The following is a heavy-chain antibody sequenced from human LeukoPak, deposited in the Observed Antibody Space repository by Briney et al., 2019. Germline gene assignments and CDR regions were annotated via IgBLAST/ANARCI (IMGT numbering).Heavy chain of an antibody. D-gene: IGHD5-18*01. CDR1: GGSISSYY. CDR2: IYYSGST. V-gene: IGHV4-59*08. Sequence: SETLSLTCTVSGGSISSYYWSWIRQPPGKGQEWIGYIYYSGSTNYNPSLKSRVTISVDTSKNQFSLKLSSVTAADTAVYYCARLGGTAMANDAFDIWGQGTMVTVSS. J-gene: IGHJ3*02. CDR3: ARLGGTAMANDAFDI.